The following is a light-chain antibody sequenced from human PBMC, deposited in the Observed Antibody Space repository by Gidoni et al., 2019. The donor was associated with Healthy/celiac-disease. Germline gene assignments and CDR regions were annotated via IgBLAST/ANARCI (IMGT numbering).Light chain of an antibody. Sequence: DIQMTQSPSSLSASVGDRVTITCRASPSISSYLNWYQQQPWKAPKLLIYAASSLQSGFPSRLSGSGTGTDFTLTISSLQPEDFETYYCQQSYSTPRSWTCGQGTKVEIK. CDR1: PSISSY. CDR3: QQSYSTPRSWT. CDR2: AAS. V-gene: IGKV1-39*01. J-gene: IGKJ1*01.